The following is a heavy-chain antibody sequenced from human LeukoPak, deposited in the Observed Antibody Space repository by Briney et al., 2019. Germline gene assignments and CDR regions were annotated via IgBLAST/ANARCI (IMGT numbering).Heavy chain of an antibody. V-gene: IGHV1-2*02. Sequence: ASVTVSYKGSGYTFTVYYMHWVRQAPGQGREWMGWINPNSGGTNYAQKFQGRVTMTRDTSISTAYMELSRLRSDDTAVYYCASQRGNYYYYGMDVWGQGTTVTVSS. CDR1: GYTFTVYY. J-gene: IGHJ6*02. CDR3: ASQRGNYYYYGMDV. D-gene: IGHD3-10*01. CDR2: INPNSGGT.